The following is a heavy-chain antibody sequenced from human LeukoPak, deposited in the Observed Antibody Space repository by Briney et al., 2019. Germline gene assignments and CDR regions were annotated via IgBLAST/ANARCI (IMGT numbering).Heavy chain of an antibody. CDR1: GGTFSSYA. V-gene: IGHV1-69*13. CDR3: ARAYAPHYYYYYYMDV. D-gene: IGHD2-2*01. Sequence: GASVKVSCKASGGTFSSYAISWVRQAPGQGLEWMGGIIPIFGTANYAQKFQGRVTITADESTSTAYMELSSLRSEDTAVYYCARAYAPHYYYYYYMDVWGKGTTVTVSS. CDR2: IIPIFGTA. J-gene: IGHJ6*03.